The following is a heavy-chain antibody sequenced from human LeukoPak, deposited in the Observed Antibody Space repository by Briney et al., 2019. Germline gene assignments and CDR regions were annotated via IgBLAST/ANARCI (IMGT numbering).Heavy chain of an antibody. CDR3: AKVKWKLIGYFDY. Sequence: GGSLRLSCAASGFTFSSYAMSWVRQAPGKGLEWVSAISGSGGSTYYADSVKGRFTISRDDSKNTLFLQMNSLRAEDTAVYFCAKVKWKLIGYFDYWGQGTLVTVSS. J-gene: IGHJ4*02. CDR1: GFTFSSYA. V-gene: IGHV3-23*01. D-gene: IGHD1-20*01. CDR2: ISGSGGST.